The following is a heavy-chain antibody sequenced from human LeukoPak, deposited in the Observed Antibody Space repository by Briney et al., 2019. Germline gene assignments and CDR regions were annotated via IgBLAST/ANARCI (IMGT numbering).Heavy chain of an antibody. Sequence: SETLSLTCAVYGGSFSGYYWRWIRQPPGKGLEWIGEINHSGSTNYNPSLKSRVTISVDTSKNQFSLKLSSVTAADTAVYYCARENVDTAMVHCAYWGQGTLVSVSS. CDR2: INHSGST. J-gene: IGHJ4*02. CDR1: GGSFSGYY. D-gene: IGHD5-18*01. CDR3: ARENVDTAMVHCAY. V-gene: IGHV4-34*01.